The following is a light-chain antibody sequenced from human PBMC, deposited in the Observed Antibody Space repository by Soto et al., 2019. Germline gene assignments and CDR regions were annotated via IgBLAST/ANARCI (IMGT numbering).Light chain of an antibody. V-gene: IGKV3-20*01. J-gene: IGKJ5*01. Sequence: EVVLTQSPGTLSSSPGERATLSCRASQTVTSNYLAWYQQKPGQAPRLLIYGASSRATDIPARFSGSGSGTDFTLTISRLEPEDFALYYCQQYLNLPVTFGQGTRLEIK. CDR2: GAS. CDR1: QTVTSNY. CDR3: QQYLNLPVT.